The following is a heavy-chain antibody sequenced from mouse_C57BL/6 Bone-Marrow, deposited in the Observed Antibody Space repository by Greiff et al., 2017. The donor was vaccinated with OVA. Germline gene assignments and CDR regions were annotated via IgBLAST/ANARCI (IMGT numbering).Heavy chain of an antibody. V-gene: IGHV1-26*01. CDR3: ASSPPYDWDCYFDV. CDR2: INPNNGGT. CDR1: GYTFTDYY. J-gene: IGHJ1*03. D-gene: IGHD2-4*01. Sequence: EVQLQQSGPELVKPGASVKISCKASGYTFTDYYMNWVKQSHGKSLEWIGDINPNNGGTSYNQKFKGKATLTVDKSSSTAYMELRSLTSEYSAIYYCASSPPYDWDCYFDVWGTGTTVTVSS.